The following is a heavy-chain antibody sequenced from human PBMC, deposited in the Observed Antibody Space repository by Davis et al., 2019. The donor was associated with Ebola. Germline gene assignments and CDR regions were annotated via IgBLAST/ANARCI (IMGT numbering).Heavy chain of an antibody. V-gene: IGHV4-61*01. J-gene: IGHJ6*03. Sequence: SETLSLTCTVSGGSVSSGSYYWSWIRQPPGKGLEWIGYIYYSGSTNYNPSLKSRVTISVDTSKNQFSLKLSSVTAADTAVYYCARDRGYCSSTSCLYYYYYYMDVWGKGTTVTVSS. CDR1: GGSVSSGSYY. CDR2: IYYSGST. CDR3: ARDRGYCSSTSCLYYYYYYMDV. D-gene: IGHD2-2*01.